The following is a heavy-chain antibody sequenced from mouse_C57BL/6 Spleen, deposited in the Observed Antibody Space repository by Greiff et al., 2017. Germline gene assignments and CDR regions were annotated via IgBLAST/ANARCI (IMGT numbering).Heavy chain of an antibody. J-gene: IGHJ4*01. CDR2: IRSKSNNYAT. D-gene: IGHD2-4*01. CDR3: VRQPSIYYDYDVGAMDY. CDR1: GFSFNTYA. Sequence: GGGLVQPKGSLKLSCAASGFSFNTYAMNWVRQAPGKGLEWVARIRSKSNNYATYYADSVKDRFTISRDDSESMLYLQMNNLKTEDTAMYYCVRQPSIYYDYDVGAMDYWGQGTSVTVSS. V-gene: IGHV10-1*01.